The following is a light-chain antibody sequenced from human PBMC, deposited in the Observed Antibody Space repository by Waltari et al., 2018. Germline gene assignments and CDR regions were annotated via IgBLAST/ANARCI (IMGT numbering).Light chain of an antibody. CDR2: WAS. CDR1: QNVLSSSYNKNH. V-gene: IGKV4-1*01. Sequence: DIVMTQSPASLAVSLGERATINCRSSQNVLSSSYNKNHLAWYQHKPGQPPKLLVYWASTRESGVPDRFSGSGSGTDFTLSISSLQAEDVAVYYCQQYYGIPTFGQGTKVEVK. CDR3: QQYYGIPT. J-gene: IGKJ1*01.